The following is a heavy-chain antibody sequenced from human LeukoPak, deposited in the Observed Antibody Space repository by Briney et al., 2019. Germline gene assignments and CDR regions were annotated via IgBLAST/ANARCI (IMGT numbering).Heavy chain of an antibody. CDR2: IKEDGTYT. J-gene: IGHJ4*02. CDR3: GRDFDMGITPGDDFDF. Sequence: GGSLRLSCAASGFSLSKYWMHWVRQTPGEGLVWVARIKEDGTYTSYAGSVKGRFTISRDNARNTVFLQMNSLRAEDTAVYYCGRDFDMGITPGDDFDFWGQETLVTVSS. V-gene: IGHV3-74*01. D-gene: IGHD3-9*01. CDR1: GFSLSKYW.